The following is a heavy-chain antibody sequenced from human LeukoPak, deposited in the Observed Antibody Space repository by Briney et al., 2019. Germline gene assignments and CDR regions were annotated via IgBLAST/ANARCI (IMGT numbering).Heavy chain of an antibody. D-gene: IGHD2-15*01. Sequence: GGSLRLSCAASGFTFSSYAMNWVRQAPGKGLEWVSSISSSSSYIYYADSVKGRFTISRDNAKNSLYLQMNSLRAEDTAVYYCARAWWLHDAFDIWGQGTMVTVSS. CDR2: ISSSSSYI. CDR3: ARAWWLHDAFDI. V-gene: IGHV3-21*01. CDR1: GFTFSSYA. J-gene: IGHJ3*02.